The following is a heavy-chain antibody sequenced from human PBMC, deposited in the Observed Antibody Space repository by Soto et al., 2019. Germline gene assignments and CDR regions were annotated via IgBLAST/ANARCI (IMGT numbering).Heavy chain of an antibody. D-gene: IGHD4-17*01. V-gene: IGHV1-24*01. CDR1: GYTLTELS. Sequence: QVQLVQSGAEVKKPGASVKVSCKVSGYTLTELSMHWVRQAPGKGLEWMGGFDPEDGETIYAQKFQGRVTMPEDTSTDTAYMELSSLRSEDTAVYYCATALGTIYGGNHWYFDLWGRGTLVTVSS. J-gene: IGHJ2*01. CDR3: ATALGTIYGGNHWYFDL. CDR2: FDPEDGET.